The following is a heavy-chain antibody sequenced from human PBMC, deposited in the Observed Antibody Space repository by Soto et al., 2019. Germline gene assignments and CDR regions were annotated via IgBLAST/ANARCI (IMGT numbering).Heavy chain of an antibody. J-gene: IGHJ5*02. Sequence: SETLSLTCTVSGGSISSGGYYWSWIRQHPGKGLEWIGYIYYSGSTYYNPSLKSRVTISVDTSKNQFSLKLSSVTAADTAVYYCARDIVVVVAAQPKAQYNWFDPWGQGTLVTVSS. D-gene: IGHD2-15*01. CDR3: ARDIVVVVAAQPKAQYNWFDP. CDR1: GGSISSGGYY. CDR2: IYYSGST. V-gene: IGHV4-31*03.